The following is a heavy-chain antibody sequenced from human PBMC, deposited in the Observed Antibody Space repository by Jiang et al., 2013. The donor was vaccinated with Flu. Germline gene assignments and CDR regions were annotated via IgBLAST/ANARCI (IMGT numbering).Heavy chain of an antibody. CDR1: GYIFRGYV. D-gene: IGHD3-3*01. J-gene: IGHJ6*02. CDR3: ARNDENFDLWSGSRTYGMDV. V-gene: IGHV1-3*01. Sequence: KKPGASVKLSCKASGYIFRGYVMHWVRQAPGQGLEWMGWINPDKGNTEYSQRLQGRVTITRDTSANTAYMELTSLRSADTAIYYCARNDENFDLWSGSRTYGMDVWGQGTTVIVSS. CDR2: INPDKGNT.